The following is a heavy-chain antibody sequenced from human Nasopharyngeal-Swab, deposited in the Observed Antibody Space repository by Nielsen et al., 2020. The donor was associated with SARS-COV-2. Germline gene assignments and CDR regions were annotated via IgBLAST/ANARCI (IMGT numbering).Heavy chain of an antibody. CDR1: GFTFSSYW. CDR3: ARDSFSRVGAAGSSHYYYYGMDV. Sequence: GGSLRLSCAVSGFTFSSYWMSWVRQAPGKGLEWVANIKQDGGEKYYVDSVKGRFTISRDNAKNSLYLQMNSLRAEDTAVYYCARDSFSRVGAAGSSHYYYYGMDVWGQGTTVTVSS. CDR2: IKQDGGEK. D-gene: IGHD6-13*01. V-gene: IGHV3-7*01. J-gene: IGHJ6*02.